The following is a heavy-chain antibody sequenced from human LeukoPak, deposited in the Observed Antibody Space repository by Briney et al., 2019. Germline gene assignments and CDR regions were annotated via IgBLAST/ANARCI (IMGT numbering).Heavy chain of an antibody. V-gene: IGHV3-21*01. J-gene: IGHJ4*02. Sequence: GGSLRLSCAASGFTFSSYSMNWVRQAPGKGLEWVSSISSSSSYIYYADSVKGRFTISRDNAKNSLYLQMNSLRAEDTAVYYCARGISQQWRLWDSGTGLPDYWGQGTLVTVSS. CDR1: GFTFSSYS. CDR3: ARGISQQWRLWDSGTGLPDY. CDR2: ISSSSSYI. D-gene: IGHD6-19*01.